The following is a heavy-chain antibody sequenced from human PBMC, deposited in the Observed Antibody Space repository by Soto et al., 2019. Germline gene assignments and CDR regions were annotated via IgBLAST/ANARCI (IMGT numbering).Heavy chain of an antibody. D-gene: IGHD3-22*01. J-gene: IGHJ6*02. CDR3: ARDGSGYRSRASPRDV. CDR1: GDTFSSYA. V-gene: IGHV1-69*01. CDR2: IIPIFGTA. Sequence: QVQLVQSGAEVKKPGSSVKVSCKASGDTFSSYAIGWVRQAPGQGLEWMGGIIPIFGTANYAQKFQGRVTITADESTSTAYMELSSLRSEDTAVYYCARDGSGYRSRASPRDVWGQGTTVTVSS.